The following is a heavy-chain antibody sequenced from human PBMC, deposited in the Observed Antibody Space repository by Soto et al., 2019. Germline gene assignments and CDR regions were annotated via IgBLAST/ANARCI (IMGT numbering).Heavy chain of an antibody. D-gene: IGHD3-10*01. CDR3: VKHQVSLVRGISPFDY. Sequence: GGSLRLSCVAAGFTLSTYDMTWVRPAPGKGLEWVSTISSSGAFTYHADSVRGRLTISRDNSKNTVYLQMNSLRAEDTAVYYCVKHQVSLVRGISPFDYWGQGALVTVSS. CDR1: GFTLSTYD. CDR2: ISSSGAFT. V-gene: IGHV3-23*01. J-gene: IGHJ4*02.